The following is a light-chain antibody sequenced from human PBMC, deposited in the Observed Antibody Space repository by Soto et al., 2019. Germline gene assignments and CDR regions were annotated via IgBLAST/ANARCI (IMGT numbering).Light chain of an antibody. J-gene: IGKJ1*01. Sequence: EIVLTQSPGTLSLYKRERATLSCRASQSVSSNLAWYQQKPGQAPRLLIYAASSRATGIPARFSGSGSGTEFTLTVSSLQSEDFAVYYCQQYNNWPRTFGQGTKVDIK. CDR3: QQYNNWPRT. CDR2: AAS. CDR1: QSVSSN. V-gene: IGKV3-15*01.